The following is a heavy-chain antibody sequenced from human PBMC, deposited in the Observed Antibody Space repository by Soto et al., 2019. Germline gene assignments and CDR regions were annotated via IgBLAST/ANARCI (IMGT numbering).Heavy chain of an antibody. CDR1: GGSMRSSSYY. CDR2: IYYSGST. J-gene: IGHJ4*02. V-gene: IGHV4-39*01. D-gene: IGHD2-15*01. CDR3: ARQPYCSGFFCCVSRPPYYFYF. Sequence: SETLSLTCTVSGGSMRSSSYYWGWIRQPTGKGLEWIGSIYYSGSTYYNPSLKSRVTISVDTSKTQFSLKLISVTAADTAVYYCARQPYCSGFFCCVSRPPYYFYFRGQGSLVTVSA.